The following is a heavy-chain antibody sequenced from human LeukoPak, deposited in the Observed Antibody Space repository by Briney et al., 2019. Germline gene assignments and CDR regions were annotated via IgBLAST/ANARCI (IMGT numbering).Heavy chain of an antibody. D-gene: IGHD2-15*01. Sequence: PGGSLRLSCAASGFTFSNYGMHWVRQAPGKGLEWVAVISYDESDKYYADSVKGRFTISRENSKNTLYLQMNSLRPEDTAVYYCAKGVVAATNAAYYGMDVWGQGTTVTVSS. J-gene: IGHJ6*02. CDR2: ISYDESDK. V-gene: IGHV3-30*18. CDR1: GFTFSNYG. CDR3: AKGVVAATNAAYYGMDV.